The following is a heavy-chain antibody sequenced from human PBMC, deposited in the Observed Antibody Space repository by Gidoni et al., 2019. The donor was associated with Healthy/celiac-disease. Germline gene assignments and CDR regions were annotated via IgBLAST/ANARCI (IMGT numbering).Heavy chain of an antibody. CDR1: GYTFTDYY. V-gene: IGHV1-69-2*01. CDR2: VDPEDGET. D-gene: IGHD2-8*01. J-gene: IGHJ6*02. CDR3: ATENSYCTNGVCPNYGMDV. Sequence: EVQLVQSGAEVKKPGATVKISCKVSGYTFTDYYMHWVQQAPGKGLEWMGLVDPEDGETIYAEKFQGRVTITADTSTDTAYMELSSLRSEDTAVYYCATENSYCTNGVCPNYGMDVWGQGTTVTVSS.